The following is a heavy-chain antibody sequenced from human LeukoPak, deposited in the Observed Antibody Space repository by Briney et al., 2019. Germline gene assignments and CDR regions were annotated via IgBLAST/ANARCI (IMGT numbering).Heavy chain of an antibody. J-gene: IGHJ4*02. CDR1: GFTFSSYS. Sequence: PGGSLRLSCAASGFTFSSYSMNWVRQAPGKGLEWVSYISSSSSTIYYADSVKGRFTISRDNAKNSLYLQMNSLRAEDTALYYCAKDRGSGGRSGFDYWGQGTLVTVSS. CDR3: AKDRGSGGRSGFDY. CDR2: ISSSSSTI. D-gene: IGHD2-15*01. V-gene: IGHV3-48*04.